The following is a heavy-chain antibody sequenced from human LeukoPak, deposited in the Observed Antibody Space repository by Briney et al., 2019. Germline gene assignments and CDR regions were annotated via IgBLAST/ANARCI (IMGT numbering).Heavy chain of an antibody. CDR3: ARSGGATDFDF. Sequence: GASVKVSCKASGYTFTGYYMHWGRQAPGQGLEWMGWINPNNGGTKYAQKCQGRVTITRDMSIRTAYMDLSRLRSDDTAVYYCARSGGATDFDFWAQGTLVTVSS. CDR2: INPNNGGT. J-gene: IGHJ4*02. D-gene: IGHD1-26*01. V-gene: IGHV1-2*02. CDR1: GYTFTGYY.